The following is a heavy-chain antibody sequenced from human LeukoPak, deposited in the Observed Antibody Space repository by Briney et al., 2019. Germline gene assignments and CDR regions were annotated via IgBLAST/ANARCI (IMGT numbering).Heavy chain of an antibody. V-gene: IGHV4-61*02. CDR1: GGSISSGTNY. CDR3: ASGRWLPDY. Sequence: SETLSLTCTVSGGSISSGTNYWTWIRQPAGKELEWIGRVYTSGNTDYTPSLKSRVTISLDTSKNQFSLKLNSLTAADTAVYYCASGRWLPDYWGQGTLVTVSS. CDR2: VYTSGNT. D-gene: IGHD5-24*01. J-gene: IGHJ4*02.